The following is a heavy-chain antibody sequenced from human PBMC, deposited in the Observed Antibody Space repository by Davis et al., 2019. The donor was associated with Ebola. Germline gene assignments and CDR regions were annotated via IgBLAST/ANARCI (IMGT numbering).Heavy chain of an antibody. J-gene: IGHJ5*02. CDR1: GGSISRYY. Sequence: SETLSLTCTVSGGSISRYYWSWIRQPPGKGLEWIGYIHNSGSTKYNPSLKSRVTISVDTSKNQFSLKLSSVTAADTAVYYCARRSIVVVPAAGPPYNWFDPWGQGTLVTVSS. CDR3: ARRSIVVVPAAGPPYNWFDP. D-gene: IGHD2-2*01. V-gene: IGHV4-59*12. CDR2: IHNSGST.